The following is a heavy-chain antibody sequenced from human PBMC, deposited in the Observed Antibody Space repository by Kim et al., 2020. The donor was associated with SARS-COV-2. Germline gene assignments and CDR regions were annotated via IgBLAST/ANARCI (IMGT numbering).Heavy chain of an antibody. V-gene: IGHV3-7*01. CDR2: IKQDGSEK. CDR1: GFTFSTYW. D-gene: IGHD4-17*01. Sequence: GFTFSTYWMSWVRQAPGKGLEWVANIKQDGSEKQHVDSVKGRFTISRDNAKNSLFLQMSSLRAEDTAVYYCARVNYGDYGLFDYWGQGTLAT. J-gene: IGHJ4*02. CDR3: ARVNYGDYGLFDY.